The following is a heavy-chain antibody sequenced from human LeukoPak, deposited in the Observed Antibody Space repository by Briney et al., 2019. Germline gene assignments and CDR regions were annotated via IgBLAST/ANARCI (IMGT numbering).Heavy chain of an antibody. Sequence: SETLSLTCTVSGGSISSYYWSWIRQPPGKGLEWIGYIYYSGSTNYNPSLKSRVTISVDTSKNQFSLKLSSVTAADTAVYYCARHQYSSSSILLGYWGQGTLVTASS. V-gene: IGHV4-59*08. CDR2: IYYSGST. CDR3: ARHQYSSSSILLGY. CDR1: GGSISSYY. J-gene: IGHJ4*02. D-gene: IGHD6-6*01.